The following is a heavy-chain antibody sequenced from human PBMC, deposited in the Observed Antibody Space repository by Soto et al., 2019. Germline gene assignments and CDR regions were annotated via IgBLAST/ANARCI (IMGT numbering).Heavy chain of an antibody. CDR3: AKSDCGDGGCKRLEH. CDR1: GVTLSSYA. V-gene: IGHV3-23*01. Sequence: EVQLLESGGGLIQPGGSLRLSCAASGVTLSSYAMAWVRQAPGKGLEWVSSISDSGAETFYADSVRGRFTISRDNPKNTLYLQVDTLRAEDTAVYYCAKSDCGDGGCKRLEHWGQGTLLTVSS. D-gene: IGHD2-15*01. J-gene: IGHJ5*02. CDR2: ISDSGAET.